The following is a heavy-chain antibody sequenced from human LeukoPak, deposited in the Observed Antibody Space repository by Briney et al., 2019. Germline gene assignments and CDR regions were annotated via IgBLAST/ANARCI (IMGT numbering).Heavy chain of an antibody. CDR2: IYTSGST. CDR1: GGCISSYY. D-gene: IGHD3-22*01. J-gene: IGHJ5*02. Sequence: SETLSLTCTVSGGCISSYYWSWIQQPPGKGLGWIGYIYTSGSTNYNPSLKSRVTISVDTSKNQFSLKLSSVTAADTAVYYCARLEGDSSGYSWGQGTLVTVSS. CDR3: ARLEGDSSGYS. V-gene: IGHV4-4*09.